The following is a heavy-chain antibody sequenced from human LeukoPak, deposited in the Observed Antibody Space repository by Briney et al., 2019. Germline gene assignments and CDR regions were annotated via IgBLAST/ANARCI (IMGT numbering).Heavy chain of an antibody. D-gene: IGHD6-19*01. CDR1: GFTFSSYS. V-gene: IGHV3-30*18. CDR2: ISYDGSNK. J-gene: IGHJ5*02. CDR3: AKAGYSSGWLPFDP. Sequence: GGSLRLSCAASGFTFSSYSMNWVRQAPGKGLEWVAVISYDGSNKYYADSVKGRFTISRDNSKNTLYLQMNSLRAEDTAVYYCAKAGYSSGWLPFDPWGQGTLVTVSP.